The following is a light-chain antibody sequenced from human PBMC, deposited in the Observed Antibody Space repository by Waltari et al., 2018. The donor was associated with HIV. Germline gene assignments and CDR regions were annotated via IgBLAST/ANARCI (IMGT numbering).Light chain of an antibody. CDR1: NCPLGTHS. V-gene: IGLV1-51*01. Sequence: QSVLRLRRSGLAAPGQRVALSCRCSNCPLGTHSVTRFQQIPGTAPKLLIYDKNNRPSGMPDRLAGYKPGTSANLGINELQPADMCHYDCGSRDDSRSREVFGGGTKLTDL. CDR3: GSRDDSRSREV. J-gene: IGLJ2*01. CDR2: DKN.